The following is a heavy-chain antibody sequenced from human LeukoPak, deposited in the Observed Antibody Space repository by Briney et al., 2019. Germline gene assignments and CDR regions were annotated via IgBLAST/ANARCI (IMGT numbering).Heavy chain of an antibody. V-gene: IGHV3-23*01. CDR2: FSGTGGTT. CDR1: GFTFSRYA. D-gene: IGHD2-15*01. CDR3: AKGDCTGGSCLPFDY. J-gene: IGHJ4*02. Sequence: GGSLRLSCAASGFTFSRYAMSWVRRAPGKGLEWVSTFSGTGGTTYYADSVKGRFTISRDNSKNTLYLQMNSLRAEDTAVYYCAKGDCTGGSCLPFDYWGQGTLVTVSS.